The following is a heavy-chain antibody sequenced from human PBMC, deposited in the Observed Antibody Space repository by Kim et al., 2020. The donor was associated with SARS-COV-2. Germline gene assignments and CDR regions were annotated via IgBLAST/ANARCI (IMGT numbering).Heavy chain of an antibody. J-gene: IGHJ4*02. V-gene: IGHV4-34*01. CDR1: GGSFGGYF. CDR3: ARVWDY. CDR2: INPSGSA. Sequence: SETLSLTCFLSGGSFGGYFWSWIRQSPGKGLEVIGEINPSGSANYNPSLKSRVTISLDTSKNQFSLRLTSVTAADTAVYFCARVWDYWGQGTLVTVSS.